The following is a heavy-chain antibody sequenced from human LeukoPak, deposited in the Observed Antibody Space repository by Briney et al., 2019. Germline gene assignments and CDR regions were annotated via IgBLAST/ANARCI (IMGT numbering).Heavy chain of an antibody. Sequence: PSETLSYTCSVSGGSMGTYYWTWVRQPPGKGLEWIGYIYYSGSANYNPSLKSRVTISEDTAKNQFSLKLTSVTAADTAVYYCARHEAIPEYWGQGCQVIFSA. CDR3: ARHEAIPEY. D-gene: IGHD2-21*01. CDR1: GGSMGTYY. CDR2: IYYSGSA. J-gene: IGHJ4*02. V-gene: IGHV4-59*08.